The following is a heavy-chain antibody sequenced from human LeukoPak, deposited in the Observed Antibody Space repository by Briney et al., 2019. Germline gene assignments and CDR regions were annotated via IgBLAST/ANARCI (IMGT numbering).Heavy chain of an antibody. J-gene: IGHJ4*02. V-gene: IGHV3-74*01. CDR2: INSDGSWT. Sequence: GGSLRLSCAASGSYWMHWVRQVPGKGLVWVSHINSDGSWTSYADSVKGRFTISKDNAKNTVYLRMSSLRAEDTAVYYCVSFYETYWGRGTLVTVSS. CDR3: VSFYETY. D-gene: IGHD2/OR15-2a*01. CDR1: GSYW.